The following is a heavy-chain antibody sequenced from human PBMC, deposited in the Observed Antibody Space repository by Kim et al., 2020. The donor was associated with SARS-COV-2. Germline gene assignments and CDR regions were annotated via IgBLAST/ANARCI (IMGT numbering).Heavy chain of an antibody. V-gene: IGHV1-69*13. D-gene: IGHD5-18*01. CDR3: ATLLLRGYSYGGKNWFDP. CDR2: IIPIFGTA. Sequence: SVKVSCKASGGTFSSYAISWVRQAPGQGLEWMGGIIPIFGTANYAQKFQGRVTITADESTSTAYMELSSLRSEDTAVYYCATLLLRGYSYGGKNWFDPWGQGTLVTVSS. J-gene: IGHJ5*02. CDR1: GGTFSSYA.